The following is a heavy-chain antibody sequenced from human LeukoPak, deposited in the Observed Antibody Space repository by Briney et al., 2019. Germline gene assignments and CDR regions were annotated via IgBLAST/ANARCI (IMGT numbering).Heavy chain of an antibody. V-gene: IGHV3-23*01. D-gene: IGHD6-19*01. J-gene: IGHJ5*02. CDR2: ISGSGGST. CDR1: GFTFSSNA. CDR3: ARGTDSVAGTSWFDP. Sequence: PGGSLRLSCAASGFTFSSNAMSWVRQAPGKGLEWVSAISGSGGSTYYADSVKGRFTISRDNSKNTLYLQMNSLRAEDTAVYYCARGTDSVAGTSWFDPWGQGTLVTVSS.